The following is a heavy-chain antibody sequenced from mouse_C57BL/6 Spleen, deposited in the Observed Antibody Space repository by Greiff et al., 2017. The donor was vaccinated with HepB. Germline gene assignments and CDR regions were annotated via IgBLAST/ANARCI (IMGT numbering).Heavy chain of an antibody. V-gene: IGHV1-81*01. J-gene: IGHJ4*01. CDR3: ARSTMITEYYYAMDY. CDR1: GYTFTSYG. CDR2: IYPRSGNT. Sequence: VKLMESGAELARPGASVKLSCKASGYTFTSYGISWVKQRTGQGLEWIGEIYPRSGNTYYNEKFKGKATLTADKSSSTAYMELRSLTSEDSAVYFCARSTMITEYYYAMDYWGQGTSVTVSS. D-gene: IGHD2-4*01.